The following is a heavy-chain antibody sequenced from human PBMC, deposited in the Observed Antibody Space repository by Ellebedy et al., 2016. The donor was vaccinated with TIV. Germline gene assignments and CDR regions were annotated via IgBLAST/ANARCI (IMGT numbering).Heavy chain of an antibody. CDR1: GFTLSDYF. V-gene: IGHV3-11*04. CDR2: ISTSGGTT. CDR3: ARAHNYYGSGIYYEYYFDY. Sequence: GESLKISCAASGFTLSDYFMSWIRQAPGKGLEWISHISTSGGTTYYTDSVRGRFTISRDNAKNSLYLQMNSLRAEDTALYYCARAHNYYGSGIYYEYYFDYWGQGTLVTVSS. D-gene: IGHD3-10*01. J-gene: IGHJ4*02.